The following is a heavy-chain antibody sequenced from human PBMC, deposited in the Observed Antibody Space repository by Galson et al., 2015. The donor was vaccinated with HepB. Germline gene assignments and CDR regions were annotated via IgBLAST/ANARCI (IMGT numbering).Heavy chain of an antibody. J-gene: IGHJ3*02. CDR1: GFPFSIYI. D-gene: IGHD2-21*02. CDR3: ARRMTCGSDCWRAFDI. V-gene: IGHV3-21*01. Sequence: SLRLSCAASGFPFSIYIMNWVRQVPGKGPEWVSSISTSSTFIYYADSVQGRFTISRDNAKNSLYLEMNSLRDEDTAVYYCARRMTCGSDCWRAFDIWGQGTMLTVSS. CDR2: ISTSSTFI.